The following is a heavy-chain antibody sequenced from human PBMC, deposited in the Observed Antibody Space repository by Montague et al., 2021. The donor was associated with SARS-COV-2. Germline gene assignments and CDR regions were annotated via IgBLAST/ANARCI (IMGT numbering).Heavy chain of an antibody. J-gene: IGHJ4*02. Sequence: SETLSLTCAVPGGSISSSTYYWVWIRQPPGKGLEWVGTIFYSGSAYYNPSLKSRVTVSVDTSKNQFSLKLSSVTAADTAVYYCATHQSGTMMAYWGQGTLATAPS. V-gene: IGHV4-39*01. CDR1: GGSISSSTYY. CDR3: ATHQSGTMMAY. CDR2: IFYSGSA. D-gene: IGHD3-22*01.